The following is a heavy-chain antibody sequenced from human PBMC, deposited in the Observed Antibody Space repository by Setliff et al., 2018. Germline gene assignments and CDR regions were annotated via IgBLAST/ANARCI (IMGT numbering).Heavy chain of an antibody. CDR1: GFTYNNCW. V-gene: IGHV3-7*01. CDR2: INPHGSEK. J-gene: IGHJ4*02. Sequence: PGGSLRLSCGASGFTYNNCWVSWVRQAPGKGLEWLASINPHGSEKYYADSVKGRFTISRDNAKNSLSLQMNNLRSEDKAVYYCFGAGTCSYWGQGTLVTVS. D-gene: IGHD3-10*01. CDR3: FGAGTCSY.